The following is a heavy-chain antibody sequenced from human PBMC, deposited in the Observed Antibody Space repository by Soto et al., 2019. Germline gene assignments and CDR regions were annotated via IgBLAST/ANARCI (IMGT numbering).Heavy chain of an antibody. V-gene: IGHV3-7*01. J-gene: IGHJ5*02. D-gene: IGHD2-2*01. Sequence: LRLSCAASGFTFSSYWMSWVRQAPGKGLEWVATIRQDGNEKYYVDSVKGRFTISRDNTKNSLFLQMTHLSAEDTAVYGCARGSLGSRIPCDPWGGGALVAVS. CDR1: GFTFSSYW. CDR3: ARGSLGSRIPCDP. CDR2: IRQDGNEK.